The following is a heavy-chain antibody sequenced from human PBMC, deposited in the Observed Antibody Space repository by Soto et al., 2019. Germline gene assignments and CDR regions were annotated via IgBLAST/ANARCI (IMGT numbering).Heavy chain of an antibody. CDR3: ARDIGSYSGSYPTPFDY. V-gene: IGHV3-30*12. CDR2: ISYDGSNK. J-gene: IGHJ4*02. CDR1: GFTFSSYG. Sequence: GGSLRLSCVASGFTFSSYGMHWVRQAPGKGLEWVAVISYDGSNKYYADSVMGRFTISRDNSKNMLYLEMNSLRAEDTAVYYCARDIGSYSGSYPTPFDYWGQGTLITVXS. D-gene: IGHD1-26*01.